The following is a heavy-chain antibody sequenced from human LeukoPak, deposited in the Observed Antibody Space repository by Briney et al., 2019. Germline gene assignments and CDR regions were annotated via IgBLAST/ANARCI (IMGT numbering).Heavy chain of an antibody. CDR1: GGTFSSYA. CDR3: ARADQLDAFDI. CDR2: IIPILGIA. Sequence: GASVKVSCKASGGTFSSYAISWVRQAPGQGLEWMGRIIPILGIANYAQKFQGRVTITADKSTSTAYMELSSLRSEDTAVYYCARADQLDAFDIWGQGTMVTVSS. D-gene: IGHD2-2*01. J-gene: IGHJ3*02. V-gene: IGHV1-69*04.